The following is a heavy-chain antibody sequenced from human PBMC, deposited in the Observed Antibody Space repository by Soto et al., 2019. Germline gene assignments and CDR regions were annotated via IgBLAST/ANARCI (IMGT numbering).Heavy chain of an antibody. CDR3: ARHGRRSGWLNRYYYYGMDV. J-gene: IGHJ6*01. D-gene: IGHD6-19*01. V-gene: IGHV4-30-2*03. CDR2: MYHSGST. CDR1: GGFIIRGGYS. Sequence: SETLSLTCAVSGGFIIRGGYSWIWIRQPPGKGLEWIGYMYHSGSTYYNPSLKSRVTISVDTSKNQFSLKLSSVTAADTAVYYCARHGRRSGWLNRYYYYGMDVWGQGTTVTVS.